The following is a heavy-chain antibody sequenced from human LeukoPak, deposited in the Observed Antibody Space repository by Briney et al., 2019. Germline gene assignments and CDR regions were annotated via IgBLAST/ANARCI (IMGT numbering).Heavy chain of an antibody. CDR2: IYTSGST. CDR3: AREWDIMGAFDI. D-gene: IGHD2-15*01. V-gene: IGHV4-4*07. Sequence: PSETLSLTCTVSGGSISSYYWSWIRQPAGKGLGWIGRIYTSGSTNYNPSLKSRVTMSVDTSKNQFSLKLSSVTAADTAVYYCAREWDIMGAFDIWGQGTMVTVSS. CDR1: GGSISSYY. J-gene: IGHJ3*02.